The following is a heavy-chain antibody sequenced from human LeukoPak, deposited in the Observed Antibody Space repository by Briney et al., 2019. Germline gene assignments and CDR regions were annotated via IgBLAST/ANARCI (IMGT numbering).Heavy chain of an antibody. CDR3: ARGPYRDGYNYDY. CDR1: GFTFSSYA. V-gene: IGHV3-23*01. Sequence: GGSLRLSCAASGFTFSSYAMSWVRQAPGKGLEWVSAISGSGGSTYYADSVKGRFTISRDNAKNSLYLQMNSLRAEDTAVYYCARGPYRDGYNYDYWGQGTLVTVSS. CDR2: ISGSGGST. J-gene: IGHJ4*02. D-gene: IGHD5-24*01.